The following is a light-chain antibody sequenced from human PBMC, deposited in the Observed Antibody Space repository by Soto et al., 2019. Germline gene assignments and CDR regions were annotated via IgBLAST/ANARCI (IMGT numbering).Light chain of an antibody. V-gene: IGLV2-8*01. CDR2: EVN. Sequence: QSVLTRPPSASGSPGQSVTIACTGTSSDVGGYKYVSWYQQHPGKAPKLMIYEVNKRPSGVPDRFSGSKSGHTASLTVSGLQADDEADYFCSSYAGRNIVLSDGGTQLAAL. CDR1: SSDVGGYKY. J-gene: IGLJ2*01. CDR3: SSYAGRNIVL.